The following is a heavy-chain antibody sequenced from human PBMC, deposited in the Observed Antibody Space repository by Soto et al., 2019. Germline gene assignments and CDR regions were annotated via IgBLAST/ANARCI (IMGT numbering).Heavy chain of an antibody. CDR1: GGSINTNNW. D-gene: IGHD4-17*01. J-gene: IGHJ3*02. CDR3: ARVGPGSCYIYGHYAHDTFHI. Sequence: QVQLQESGPGLVKPSGTLSLTCAVSGGSINTNNWWSWVRQPPGKGLEWIGEIHRSGSPRYNPSLRSRVTSSLDESNNQFSLTLSSVTAADTAVYYCARVGPGSCYIYGHYAHDTFHIWGQGTTVTVSS. CDR2: IHRSGSP. V-gene: IGHV4-4*02.